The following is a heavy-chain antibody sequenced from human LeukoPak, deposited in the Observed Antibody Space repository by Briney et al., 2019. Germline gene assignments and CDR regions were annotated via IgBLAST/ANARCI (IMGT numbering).Heavy chain of an antibody. CDR3: ARVRDGSRFDY. V-gene: IGHV4-4*02. J-gene: IGHJ4*02. Sequence: SETLSLTCAVSGASIRSTNWWSWVRQPPGKGLEWIAEIFHSGTINYNTSLKSRVTMSLDKSKNQFSLKLTSVTAADTAVYYCARVRDGSRFDYWGQGTLVTVSS. D-gene: IGHD1-26*01. CDR2: IFHSGTI. CDR1: GASIRSTNW.